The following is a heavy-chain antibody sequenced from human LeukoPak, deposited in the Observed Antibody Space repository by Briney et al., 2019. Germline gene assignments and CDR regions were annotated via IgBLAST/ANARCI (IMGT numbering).Heavy chain of an antibody. CDR2: INPSGGST. J-gene: IGHJ5*02. CDR3: AREPVYRTYYDFWSGTLTSNWFDP. V-gene: IGHV1-46*01. D-gene: IGHD3-3*01. Sequence: GASVKVSCKASGYTFTSYYMHWVRQAPGQGLEWMGIINPSGGSTSYAQKFQGRVTMTRDMSTSTVYMELSSLRSEDTAVYYCAREPVYRTYYDFWSGTLTSNWFDPWGQGTLVTVSS. CDR1: GYTFTSYY.